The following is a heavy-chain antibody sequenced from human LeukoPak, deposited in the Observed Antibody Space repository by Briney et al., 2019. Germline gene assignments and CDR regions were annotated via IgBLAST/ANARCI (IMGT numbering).Heavy chain of an antibody. CDR3: ARGLGGAYYYMDV. CDR1: GGSLSSFY. D-gene: IGHD3-16*01. CDR2: VDTSGST. J-gene: IGHJ6*03. Sequence: PSETLSLTCTVSGGSLSSFYWSWVRQPAGKGLEWIGRVDTSGSTHYNPSLTSRVTMSLDTSKHQFSLKLNSVTVADTAVYYCARGLGGAYYYMDVWGKGTTVTVSS. V-gene: IGHV4-4*07.